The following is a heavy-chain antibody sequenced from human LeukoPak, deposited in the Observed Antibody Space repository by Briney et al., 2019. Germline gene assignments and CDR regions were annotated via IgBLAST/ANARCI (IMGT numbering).Heavy chain of an antibody. Sequence: PSETLSLTCTVSGGSISSYYWSWIRQPPGKGLEWIGYIYYSGSTNYNPSLKSRVTISVDTSKNQFSLKLSSVTAADTAVYYCARHVGTTTENWFDPWGQGTLVTVSS. D-gene: IGHD2/OR15-2a*01. CDR2: IYYSGST. CDR1: GGSISSYY. V-gene: IGHV4-59*08. J-gene: IGHJ5*02. CDR3: ARHVGTTTENWFDP.